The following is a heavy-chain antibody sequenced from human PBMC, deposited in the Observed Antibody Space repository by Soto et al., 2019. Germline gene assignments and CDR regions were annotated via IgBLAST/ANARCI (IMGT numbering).Heavy chain of an antibody. D-gene: IGHD2-21*01. Sequence: QLQLQESGSGLVKPSQTMSLSCAVSGGSISSGGYSWSWIRQPPGKGLEWIGYIYHSGSTYYNPSLKSRVTISVDSSKNQFSLNLSSVTAADSAVYYCAGVRGPYCSGECYPPTTNLCGPWGQGTLVTVSS. CDR2: IYHSGST. J-gene: IGHJ5*02. CDR3: AGVRGPYCSGECYPPTTNLCGP. V-gene: IGHV4-30-2*01. CDR1: GGSISSGGYS.